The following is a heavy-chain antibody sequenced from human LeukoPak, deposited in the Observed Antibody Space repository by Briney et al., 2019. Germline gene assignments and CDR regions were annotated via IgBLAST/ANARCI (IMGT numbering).Heavy chain of an antibody. CDR2: AYYSGHT. V-gene: IGHV4-59*08. CDR1: GGSISDNY. Sequence: SETLSLTCTVSGGSISDNYWGWIRQPPGKGLEWIGYAYYSGHTNYNSSLKSRVTMSLDTSKSQFSLRLSSVTAADTAVYFCARNPFATPFDYWGPGTLVTVSS. CDR3: ARNPFATPFDY. J-gene: IGHJ4*02. D-gene: IGHD2-15*01.